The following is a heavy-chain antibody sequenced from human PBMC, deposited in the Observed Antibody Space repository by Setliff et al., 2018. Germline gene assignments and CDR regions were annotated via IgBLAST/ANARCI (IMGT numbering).Heavy chain of an antibody. V-gene: IGHV4-59*12. CDR2: IYYSGST. J-gene: IGHJ6*02. CDR1: GGSISSYY. CDR3: AKEYVVISLVRNSHQHYGMDV. D-gene: IGHD2-21*01. Sequence: PSETLSLTCTVSGGSISSYYWSWIRQPPGKGLEWIGYIYYSGSTNYNPSLKSRVSISADTSKNVLSLRLTSVTAADTAVYYCAKEYVVISLVRNSHQHYGMDVWGPGTTVTVSS.